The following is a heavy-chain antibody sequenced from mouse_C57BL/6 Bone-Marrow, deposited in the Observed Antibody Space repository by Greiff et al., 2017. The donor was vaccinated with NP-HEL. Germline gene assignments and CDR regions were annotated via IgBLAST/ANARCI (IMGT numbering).Heavy chain of an antibody. CDR1: GYTFTSYW. CDR2: INPSNGGT. V-gene: IGHV1-7*01. D-gene: IGHD1-1*01. Sequence: QVHVKQSGAELAKPGASVKLSCKASGYTFTSYWMHWVKQRPGQGLEWIGYINPSNGGTNYNEKFKSKATLTVDKSSSTAYMQLSSLTSEDSAVYYCARYYYGSSFFYFDYWGQGTTLTVSS. CDR3: ARYYYGSSFFYFDY. J-gene: IGHJ2*01.